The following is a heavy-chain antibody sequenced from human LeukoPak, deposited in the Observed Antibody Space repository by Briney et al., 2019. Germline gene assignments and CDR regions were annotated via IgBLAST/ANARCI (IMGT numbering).Heavy chain of an antibody. V-gene: IGHV3-48*01. CDR3: ARVWSYYNSDY. CDR2: ISSSGNAV. Sequence: GGSLRLSCAASGFTFSSYSMNWVRQAPGKGLEWVSYISSSGNAVYYADSVKGRFTISRDNAENSLYLQMNSLRAEDTAVYYCARVWSYYNSDYWGQGTLVTVSS. D-gene: IGHD3-10*01. J-gene: IGHJ4*02. CDR1: GFTFSSYS.